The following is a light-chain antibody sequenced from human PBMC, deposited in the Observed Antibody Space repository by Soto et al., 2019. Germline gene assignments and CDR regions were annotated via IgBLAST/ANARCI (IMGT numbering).Light chain of an antibody. V-gene: IGKV3-11*01. Sequence: IVLTQSPATLSLSPGERATLSCRASQSVSSYLAWCQQKPGQAPRLLIYDASNRATGIPARFSGSGSGTDFTLTISSLEPEDFAVYYCQQRSNWPPWTFGQGTKVDIK. CDR3: QQRSNWPPWT. CDR1: QSVSSY. J-gene: IGKJ1*01. CDR2: DAS.